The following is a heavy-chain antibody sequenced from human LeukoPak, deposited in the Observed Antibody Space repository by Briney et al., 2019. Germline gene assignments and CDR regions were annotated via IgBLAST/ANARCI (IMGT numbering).Heavy chain of an antibody. J-gene: IGHJ4*02. CDR1: GFTFSDYY. CDR2: ISSSGSTI. Sequence: TGGSLRLSCAASGFTFSDYYMSWIRQAPGKGLEWVSYISSSGSTIYYADSAKGRFTISRDNAKNSLYLQMNSLRAEDTAVYYCARAQPWYYDSSGYYLYWGQGTLVTVSS. CDR3: ARAQPWYYDSSGYYLY. D-gene: IGHD3-22*01. V-gene: IGHV3-11*01.